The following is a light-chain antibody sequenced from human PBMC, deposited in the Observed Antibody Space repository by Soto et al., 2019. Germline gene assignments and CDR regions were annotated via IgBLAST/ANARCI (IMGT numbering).Light chain of an antibody. Sequence: EIVSTQSPGTLSLSPGERATLSCRASQSVSSSYLAWYQQKPGQSPRLLIYSASSRATGIPDRFSGSGSGTDFTLTISRLEPEDFAVYYCQQYGSSPALTFGGGSKVEIK. CDR1: QSVSSSY. CDR3: QQYGSSPALT. CDR2: SAS. V-gene: IGKV3-20*01. J-gene: IGKJ4*01.